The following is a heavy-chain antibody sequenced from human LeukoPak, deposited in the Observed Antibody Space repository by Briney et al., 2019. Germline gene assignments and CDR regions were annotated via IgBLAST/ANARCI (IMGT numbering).Heavy chain of an antibody. Sequence: GASVKVSCKASGGTFSSYAISWVRQAPGQGLEWMGRIIPIFGIANYAQKFQGRVTITADKSTSTAYMELSSLRFEDTAVYYCARDWAPMVRYWFDPWGQGTLVTVSS. CDR3: ARDWAPMVRYWFDP. J-gene: IGHJ5*02. CDR2: IIPIFGIA. V-gene: IGHV1-69*04. CDR1: GGTFSSYA. D-gene: IGHD3-10*01.